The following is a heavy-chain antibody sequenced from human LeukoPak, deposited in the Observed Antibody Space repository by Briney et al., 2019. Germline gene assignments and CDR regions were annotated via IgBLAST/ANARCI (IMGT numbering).Heavy chain of an antibody. J-gene: IGHJ4*02. CDR1: GGSISSSSYY. CDR3: ARAHHSVLRYFDLDY. V-gene: IGHV4-39*07. Sequence: PSETLSLTCTVSGGSISSSSYYWGWIRQPPGKGLEWIGSIYYSGSTYYNPSLKSRVTISVDTSKNQFSLKLSSVTAADTAVYYCARAHHSVLRYFDLDYWGQGTLVTVSS. CDR2: IYYSGST. D-gene: IGHD3-9*01.